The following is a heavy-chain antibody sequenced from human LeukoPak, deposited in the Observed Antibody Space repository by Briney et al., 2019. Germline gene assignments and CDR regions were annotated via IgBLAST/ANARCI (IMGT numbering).Heavy chain of an antibody. V-gene: IGHV1-69*05. CDR1: GGTFSSYA. Sequence: ASVKVSCKASGGTFSSYAISWVRQAPGQGLEWMGGIIPIFGTANYAQKFQGRVTITTDESTSTAYMELSSLRSEDTAVYYCALPPPRLPASWFDPWGQGTLVTVSS. D-gene: IGHD4-11*01. J-gene: IGHJ5*02. CDR3: ALPPPRLPASWFDP. CDR2: IIPIFGTA.